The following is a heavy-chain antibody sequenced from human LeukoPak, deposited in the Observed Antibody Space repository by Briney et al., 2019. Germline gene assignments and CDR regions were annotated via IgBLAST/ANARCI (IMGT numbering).Heavy chain of an antibody. V-gene: IGHV3-48*02. CDR2: ISSSSSTI. D-gene: IGHD3-3*01. CDR1: GFTFSIYS. CDR3: ARVPLRFLEWLLDY. J-gene: IGHJ4*02. Sequence: GGSLRLSCAASGFTFSIYSMNWVRQAPGKGLEWVSYISSSSSTIYYADSVKGRFTISRDNAKNSLYLQMNSLRDEDTAVYYCARVPLRFLEWLLDYWGQGTLVTVSS.